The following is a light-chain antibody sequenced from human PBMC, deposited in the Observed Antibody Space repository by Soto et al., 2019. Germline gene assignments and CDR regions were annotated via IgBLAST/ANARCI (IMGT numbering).Light chain of an antibody. J-gene: IGLJ2*01. V-gene: IGLV2-23*01. CDR3: CSYAGFSTVV. CDR1: SGDVGKYNL. CDR2: EDS. Sequence: QSVLTQPASVSGSRGQSITVSCTGTSGDVGKYNLVSWYQHSPGKAPKLMIYEDSKRPSGISHRFSGSKSGNTASLTISGLQAEDEADYYCCSYAGFSTVVFGGGTKVTVL.